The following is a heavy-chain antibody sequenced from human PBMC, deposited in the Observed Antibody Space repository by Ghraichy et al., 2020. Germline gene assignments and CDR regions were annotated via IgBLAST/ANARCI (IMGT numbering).Heavy chain of an antibody. CDR1: GYTFTSYD. D-gene: IGHD1-7*01. V-gene: IGHV1-8*01. CDR2: MNPNSGNT. CDR3: ARGAHRITGTTPWFYP. J-gene: IGHJ5*02. Sequence: ASVKVSCKASGYTFTSYDINWVRQATGQGLEWMGWMNPNSGNTGYAQKFQGRVTMTRNTSISTAYMELSSHRSEDTSVYYCARGAHRITGTTPWFYPWGQGTLVTFSS.